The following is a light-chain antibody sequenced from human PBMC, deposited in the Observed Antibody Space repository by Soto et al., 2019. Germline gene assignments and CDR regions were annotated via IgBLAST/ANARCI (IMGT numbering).Light chain of an antibody. CDR1: QSVSSY. Sequence: EIVLTPSPATLSLSPGERATLSCRASQSVSSYLAWYQHKPGQAPRLLIYDASNRATGIPARFSGSGSGTDFTLTISRLEPEDFAVYYCLHRYNWPLTFGGGTKVEIK. CDR3: LHRYNWPLT. J-gene: IGKJ4*01. CDR2: DAS. V-gene: IGKV3-11*01.